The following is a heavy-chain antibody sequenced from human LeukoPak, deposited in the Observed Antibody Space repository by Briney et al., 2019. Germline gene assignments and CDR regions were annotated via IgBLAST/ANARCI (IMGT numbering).Heavy chain of an antibody. V-gene: IGHV6-1*01. J-gene: IGHJ4*02. CDR2: TYYRSKWFI. CDR1: GDIVSSNSAA. CDR3: TRSDCSSGRCPGFDN. D-gene: IGHD6-19*01. Sequence: LSQTLSLTCGISGDIVSSNSAAWNWIRQSPSRGLEWLGRTYYRSKWFINYAPSVKSRIIINPDTPKNQVSLQLNSVTPEDTAVYYCTRSDCSSGRCPGFDNWGQGTLVTVSS.